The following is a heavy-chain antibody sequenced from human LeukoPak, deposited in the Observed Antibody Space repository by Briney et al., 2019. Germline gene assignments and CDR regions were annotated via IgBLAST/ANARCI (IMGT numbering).Heavy chain of an antibody. CDR3: ATTNVLLWFGELSKTAYFDY. CDR2: INHSGST. CDR1: GGSISSSSYY. D-gene: IGHD3-10*01. J-gene: IGHJ4*02. V-gene: IGHV4-39*07. Sequence: PSETLSLTCTVSGGSISSSSYYWGWIRQPPGKGLEWIGEINHSGSTNYNPSLKSRVTISVDTSKNQFSLKLGSVTAADTAVYYCATTNVLLWFGELSKTAYFDYWGQGTLVTVSS.